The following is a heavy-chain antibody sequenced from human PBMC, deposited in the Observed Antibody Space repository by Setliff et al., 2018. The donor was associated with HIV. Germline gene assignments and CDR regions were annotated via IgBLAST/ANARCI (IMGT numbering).Heavy chain of an antibody. D-gene: IGHD1-26*01. CDR3: TTDLGGSYHGWNY. CDR1: GFTFSNAW. Sequence: PGGSLRLSCAASGFTFSNAWMNWVRQAPGKGLEWVGRIKSKTGGGATDYAAPVKGRFTISRDDSKNTLYLQMNSLKTEDTAVYYCTTDLGGSYHGWNYWGQGTLVTVSS. J-gene: IGHJ4*02. V-gene: IGHV3-15*07. CDR2: IKSKTGGGAT.